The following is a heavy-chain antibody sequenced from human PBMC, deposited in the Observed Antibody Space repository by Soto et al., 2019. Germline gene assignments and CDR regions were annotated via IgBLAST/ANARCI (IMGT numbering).Heavy chain of an antibody. V-gene: IGHV3-53*01. J-gene: IGHJ3*01. Sequence: GGSLRLSCAASGFTVSNNYMSWVRQAPGKGLEWVSVIYSGGNTYYADSVQGRFTISRDNSKNTLYLQMNSLRAEDTAVYYCVGWISGSHGAWGQGTMVTVSS. CDR3: VGWISGSHGA. D-gene: IGHD1-26*01. CDR1: GFTVSNNY. CDR2: IYSGGNT.